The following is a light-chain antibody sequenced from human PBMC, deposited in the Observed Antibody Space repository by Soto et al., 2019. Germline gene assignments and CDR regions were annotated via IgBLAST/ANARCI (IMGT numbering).Light chain of an antibody. CDR3: CSYAGSYTHV. V-gene: IGLV2-11*01. J-gene: IGLJ1*01. CDR1: SSDVGTYTY. Sequence: QSALTQPRSVSGSPGQSVTISCTGTSSDVGTYTYVSWYQQHPGKDPKLIIYDVIKRPSGVPDRFSGSKSGNTASLTISGLQAEDEADYYCCSYAGSYTHVFGTGTKVTVX. CDR2: DVI.